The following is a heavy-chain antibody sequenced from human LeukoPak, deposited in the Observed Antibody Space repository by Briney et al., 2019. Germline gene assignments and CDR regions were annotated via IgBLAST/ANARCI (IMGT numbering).Heavy chain of an antibody. CDR1: GFTFSSYG. CDR2: IRYDGSNK. D-gene: IGHD6-6*01. J-gene: IGHJ6*03. Sequence: GGSLRLSCAASGFTFSSYGMHWVRQAPGKGLEWVAFIRYDGSNKYYADSVKGRFTISRDNSKNTLYLQMNSLRAEDTAVYYCAKDEGGKGGDSSSAYYYYYMDVWGKGTTVTGSS. V-gene: IGHV3-30*02. CDR3: AKDEGGKGGDSSSAYYYYYMDV.